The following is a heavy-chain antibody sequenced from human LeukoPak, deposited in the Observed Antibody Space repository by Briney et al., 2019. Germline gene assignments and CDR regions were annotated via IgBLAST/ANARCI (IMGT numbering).Heavy chain of an antibody. J-gene: IGHJ4*02. V-gene: IGHV4-38-2*02. CDR2: IYHSGST. CDR3: AAAVVVAVYKFDY. D-gene: IGHD2-15*01. CDR1: GYSISSGYY. Sequence: SETLSLTCTVSGYSISSGYYWGWIRQPPGKGLEWIGSIYHSGSTYYNPSLKSRVTISVDTSKNQFSLKLSSVTAADTAVYYCAAAVVVAVYKFDYWGQGTLVTVSS.